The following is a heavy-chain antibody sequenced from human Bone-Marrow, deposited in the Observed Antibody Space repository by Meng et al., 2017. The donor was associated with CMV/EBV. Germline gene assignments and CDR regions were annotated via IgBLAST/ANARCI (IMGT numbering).Heavy chain of an antibody. CDR2: ISYDGTKK. CDR3: ARNPLYTHFDY. Sequence: GGSLRLSCAASGFTFSAYTLHWVRQAPGKGLEWVAVISYDGTKKHYADSVKGRFTISRDNSKNTLYLHMSSLRPEDTAVYYCARNPLYTHFDYWGQGTLVTVYS. CDR1: GFTFSAYT. J-gene: IGHJ4*02. D-gene: IGHD4-11*01. V-gene: IGHV3-30*04.